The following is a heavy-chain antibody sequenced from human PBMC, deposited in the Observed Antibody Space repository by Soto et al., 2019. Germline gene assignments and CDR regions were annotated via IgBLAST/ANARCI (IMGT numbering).Heavy chain of an antibody. CDR1: GGTFSSYA. J-gene: IGHJ4*02. V-gene: IGHV1-69*12. CDR3: VSMLDHYCLDY. CDR2: IIPILGTA. D-gene: IGHD1-1*01. Sequence: QVQLVQSGAEVKKPGSSVKVSCKASGGTFSSYAISWVRQAPGQGLEWMGGIIPILGTADYAQKFQGRVTITADESTRTAYMVLSRLRIEVTAVYYCVSMLDHYCLDYWGQGTLVTVSS.